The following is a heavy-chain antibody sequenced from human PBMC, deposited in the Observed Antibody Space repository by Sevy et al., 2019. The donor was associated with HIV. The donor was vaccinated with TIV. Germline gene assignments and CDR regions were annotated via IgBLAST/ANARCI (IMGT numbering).Heavy chain of an antibody. J-gene: IGHJ6*03. CDR2: INANNGHI. CDR1: GYTFTTYG. D-gene: IGHD3-22*01. Sequence: ASVKVSCKASGYTFTTYGIGWVRQAPGQGLEWMGWINANNGHINYAQKLQGRLTLTTDASTHTAYMELSSLTSDDTAKYCCARRDWRYSARVCPLNYYFYVDVWGSWTTVTVSS. CDR3: ARRDWRYSARVCPLNYYFYVDV. V-gene: IGHV1-18*01.